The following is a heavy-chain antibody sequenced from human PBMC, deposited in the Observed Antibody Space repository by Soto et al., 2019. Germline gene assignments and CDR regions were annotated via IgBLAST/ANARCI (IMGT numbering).Heavy chain of an antibody. Sequence: QVQLVQSGAEVKKPGASVKVSCKASGYTFTSYGISWVRQAPGQGLEWMGWISAYNGNTNYAQKLQGRVIMTTDTSTSTAYMELRSLRSDDTAVYYCARGAGLYSSNSRTSRFDYWGQGTLVTVSS. J-gene: IGHJ4*02. V-gene: IGHV1-18*01. CDR3: ARGAGLYSSNSRTSRFDY. CDR2: ISAYNGNT. CDR1: GYTFTSYG. D-gene: IGHD6-13*01.